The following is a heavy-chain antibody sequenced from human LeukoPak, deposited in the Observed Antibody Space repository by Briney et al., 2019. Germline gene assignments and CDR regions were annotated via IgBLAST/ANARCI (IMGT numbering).Heavy chain of an antibody. V-gene: IGHV1-18*01. Sequence: ASVKVSCKASGYTFTSYGISWVRQAPGQGLEWMGWISAYNGNTNYAQKFQGRVTMTGNTSISTAYMELSSLRSEDTAVYYCARGRYDFWSGGAYGMDVWGQGTTVTVSS. J-gene: IGHJ6*02. D-gene: IGHD3-3*01. CDR1: GYTFTSYG. CDR3: ARGRYDFWSGGAYGMDV. CDR2: ISAYNGNT.